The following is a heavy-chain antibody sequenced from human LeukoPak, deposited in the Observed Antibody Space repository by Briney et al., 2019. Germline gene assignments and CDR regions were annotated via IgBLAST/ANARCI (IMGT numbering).Heavy chain of an antibody. CDR1: GFTFSSYG. Sequence: PGGSLRLSCAASGFTFSSYGMSWVRQAPGKGLEWVSVIYTGGSTYYADSVKGRFTISRDNSKNTLYLQMNSLRAEDTAVYYCARGRKYSGPFDYWGQGTLVTVSS. D-gene: IGHD1-26*01. CDR3: ARGRKYSGPFDY. CDR2: IYTGGST. J-gene: IGHJ4*02. V-gene: IGHV3-66*01.